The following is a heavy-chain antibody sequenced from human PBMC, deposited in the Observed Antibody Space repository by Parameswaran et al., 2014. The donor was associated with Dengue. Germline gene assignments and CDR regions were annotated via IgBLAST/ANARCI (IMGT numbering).Heavy chain of an antibody. CDR2: IYYSGST. Sequence: VCQAPGKGLEWIGYIYYSGSTNYNPSLKSRVTISVDTSKNQFSLKLSSVTAADTAVYYCARAISGYYGGTYYYYYGMDVWGQGTTVTVSS. V-gene: IGHV4-59*01. J-gene: IGHJ6*02. D-gene: IGHD3-22*01. CDR3: ARAISGYYGGTYYYYYGMDV.